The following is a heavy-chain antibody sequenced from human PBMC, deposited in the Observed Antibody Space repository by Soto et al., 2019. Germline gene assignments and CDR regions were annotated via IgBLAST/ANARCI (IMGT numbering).Heavy chain of an antibody. CDR2: IYYSGST. Sequence: SETLSLTCTVSGGSISSYYWSWIRQPPGKGLEWIGYIYYSGSTNYNPSLKSRVTISVDTSKNQFSLKLSSVTAADTAVYYCARGGATAYYFDYWGQGTLVTVSS. V-gene: IGHV4-59*01. CDR1: GGSISSYY. CDR3: ARGGATAYYFDY. J-gene: IGHJ4*02. D-gene: IGHD1-26*01.